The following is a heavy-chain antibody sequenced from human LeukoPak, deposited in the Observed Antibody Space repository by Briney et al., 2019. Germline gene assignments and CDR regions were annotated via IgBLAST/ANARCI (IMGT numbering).Heavy chain of an antibody. Sequence: PGGSLRLSCAASGFSFSTYAMCWVRQAPGKGLEWVSGISGSGVDTHYADSVKGRFRISRDNSKNTLYLQLNSLRAEDTAVYYCASGTYRLGDYWGLGTLVTVSS. CDR3: ASGTYRLGDY. CDR2: ISGSGVDT. V-gene: IGHV3-23*01. J-gene: IGHJ4*02. CDR1: GFSFSTYA. D-gene: IGHD3-10*01.